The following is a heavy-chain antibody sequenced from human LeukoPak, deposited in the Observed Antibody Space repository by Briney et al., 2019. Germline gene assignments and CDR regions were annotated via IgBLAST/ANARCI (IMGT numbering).Heavy chain of an antibody. CDR3: ASSTGYSSSSRWFDP. CDR2: INHSGST. V-gene: IGHV4-34*09. J-gene: IGHJ5*02. D-gene: IGHD6-13*01. Sequence: SETLSLTCAVYGGSFSGYYWSWIRQPPGKGLEWIGEINHSGSTYYNPSLKSRVTISVDTSKNQFSLKLSSVTAADTAVYYCASSTGYSSSSRWFDPWGQGTLVTVSS. CDR1: GGSFSGYY.